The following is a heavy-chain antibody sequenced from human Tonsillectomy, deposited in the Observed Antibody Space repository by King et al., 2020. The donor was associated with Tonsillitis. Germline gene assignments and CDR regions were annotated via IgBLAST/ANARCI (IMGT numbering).Heavy chain of an antibody. CDR3: ARQETYYDSGNVMYWFDP. CDR1: GYSFTSYW. Sequence: QLVQSGAEVKKPGESLKISCKGSGYSFTSYWIGWVRQMPGKGLEWMGIIYPGDSDTRYSPSFQGQVTISADKSISTAYLQWSSLKASDSAMYYCARQETYYDSGNVMYWFDPWGQGTLVTVSS. CDR2: IYPGDSDT. J-gene: IGHJ5*02. D-gene: IGHD3-22*01. V-gene: IGHV5-51*01.